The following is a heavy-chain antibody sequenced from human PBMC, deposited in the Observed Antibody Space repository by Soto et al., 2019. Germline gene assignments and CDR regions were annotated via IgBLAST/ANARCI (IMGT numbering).Heavy chain of an antibody. J-gene: IGHJ5*02. CDR2: IYYSGST. CDR1: GGSVSSGSYY. D-gene: IGHD2-15*01. V-gene: IGHV4-61*01. CDR3: ARDSCSGGSCYRFDP. Sequence: QVQLQESGPGLVKPSETLSLTCTVSGGSVSSGSYYWSWIRQPPGKGLEWIGYIYYSGSTNYNPSLKSRVTISVDTSKNQFSLKLSSVTAADTAVYYCARDSCSGGSCYRFDPWGQGTLVTVSS.